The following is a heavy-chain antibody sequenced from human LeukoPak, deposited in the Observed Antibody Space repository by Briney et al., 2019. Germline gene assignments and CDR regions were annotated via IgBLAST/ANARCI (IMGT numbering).Heavy chain of an antibody. Sequence: GGSLRLSCAASGFTVFNYAMAWVRQAPGKGLEWVSAINGGNDATNYANSVKGRFTISRDNSKDTLYLQMNNLRAEDTAVYYCAKDILRWSFDYWGQGSLVTVAS. CDR1: GFTVFNYA. V-gene: IGHV3-23*01. D-gene: IGHD4-23*01. J-gene: IGHJ4*02. CDR2: INGGNDAT. CDR3: AKDILRWSFDY.